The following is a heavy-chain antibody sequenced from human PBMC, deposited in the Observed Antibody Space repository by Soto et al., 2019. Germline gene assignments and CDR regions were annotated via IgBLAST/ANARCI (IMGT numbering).Heavy chain of an antibody. J-gene: IGHJ6*04. CDR3: SRWAGSCSGGSCYSYYYGMDV. Sequence: PGESLKISCKGSGYSFTSYWIGWVRQMPGKGLEWMGIIYPGDSDTRYSPPFPAQLSTSAVKSTSTADLQWSSLKASFTAMYYCSRWAGSCSGGSCYSYYYGMDVWGEGTTVTVSS. V-gene: IGHV5-51*01. D-gene: IGHD2-15*01. CDR1: GYSFTSYW. CDR2: IYPGDSDT.